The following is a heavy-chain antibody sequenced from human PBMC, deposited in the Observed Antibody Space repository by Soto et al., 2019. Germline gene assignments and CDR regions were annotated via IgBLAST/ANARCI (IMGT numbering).Heavy chain of an antibody. D-gene: IGHD5-18*01. CDR1: GYTFTSYG. J-gene: IGHJ4*02. CDR3: AKGSTAMTYFDY. V-gene: IGHV3-30*18. Sequence: SCKASGYTFTSYGMHWVRQAPGKGLEWVAVISYDGSNKYYADSVKGRFTISRDNSKNTLYLQMNSLRAEDTAVYYCAKGSTAMTYFDYWGQGTLVTVSS. CDR2: ISYDGSNK.